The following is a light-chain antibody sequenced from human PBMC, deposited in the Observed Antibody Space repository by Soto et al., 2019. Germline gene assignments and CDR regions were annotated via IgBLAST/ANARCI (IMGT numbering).Light chain of an antibody. V-gene: IGKV3-20*01. Sequence: EIVLTQSPATLSSFPGDRVTLSCRASHTVSSNYLAWYQQKPGQAPRLLIYAASTRATGIPDRFSGSGSGTDFTLSISRLEPEDFAVYYCQLYGTSPKPFGQGTKVDIK. CDR1: HTVSSNY. CDR2: AAS. J-gene: IGKJ1*01. CDR3: QLYGTSPKP.